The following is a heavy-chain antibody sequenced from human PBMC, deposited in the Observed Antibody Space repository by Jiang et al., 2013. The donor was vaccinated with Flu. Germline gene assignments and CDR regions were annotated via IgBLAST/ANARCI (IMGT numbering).Heavy chain of an antibody. CDR3: ARGRVGVAGTGKYYFDY. Sequence: GAEVKKPGASVKVSCKASGYTFTSYAMHWVRQAPGQRLEWMGWINAGNGNTKYSQKFQGRVTITRDTSASTAYMELSSLRSEDTAVYYCARGRVGVAGTGKYYFDYWGQGTLVTVSS. CDR2: INAGNGNT. D-gene: IGHD6-19*01. J-gene: IGHJ4*02. CDR1: GYTFTSYA. V-gene: IGHV1-3*01.